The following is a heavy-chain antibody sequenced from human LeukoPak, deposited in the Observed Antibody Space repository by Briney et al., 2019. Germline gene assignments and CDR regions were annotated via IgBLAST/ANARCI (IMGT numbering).Heavy chain of an antibody. D-gene: IGHD3-10*01. CDR1: GGSISSGGYY. CDR2: IYYSGST. CDR3: ARDPYYYGSGMI. J-gene: IGHJ3*02. Sequence: SETLSLTCTVSGGSISSGGYYWSWIRQHPGKGLEWIGYIYYSGSTCYNPSLKSRVTISVDTSKNQFSLKLSSVTAADTAVYYCARDPYYYGSGMIWGQGTMVTVSS. V-gene: IGHV4-31*03.